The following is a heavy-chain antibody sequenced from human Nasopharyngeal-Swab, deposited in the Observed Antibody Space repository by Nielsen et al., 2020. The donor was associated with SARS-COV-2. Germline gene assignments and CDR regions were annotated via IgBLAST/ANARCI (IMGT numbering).Heavy chain of an antibody. Sequence: SETLSLTFPVSGCSISNSSYYWGWIRQPPGKGLEWIGSIYYSGSTYYNPSLKSRVTISVDTSKNQFSLKLSSVTAADTAVYYCARLPDILTGYSTAFDYWGQGTLVTVSS. CDR3: ARLPDILTGYSTAFDY. J-gene: IGHJ4*02. D-gene: IGHD3-9*01. CDR2: IYYSGST. V-gene: IGHV4-39*01. CDR1: GCSISNSSYY.